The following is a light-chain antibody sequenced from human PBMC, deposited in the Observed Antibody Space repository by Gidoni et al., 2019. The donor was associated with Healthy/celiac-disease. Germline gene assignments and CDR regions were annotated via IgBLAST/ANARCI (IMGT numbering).Light chain of an antibody. CDR3: AAWDDSLNGYV. CDR1: SSNIGSNT. J-gene: IGLJ1*01. V-gene: IGLV1-44*01. Sequence: QPVLTQPPSASGPPRQGVTISCSGSSSNIGSNTVNWYQQLPGTAPKLLIYSNNQRPSGVPDRFSGSKSGTSASLAISGPQSEDEADYYCAAWDDSLNGYVFGTGTKVTVL. CDR2: SNN.